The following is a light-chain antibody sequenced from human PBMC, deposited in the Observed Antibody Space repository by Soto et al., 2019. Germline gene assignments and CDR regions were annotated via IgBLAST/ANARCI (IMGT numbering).Light chain of an antibody. J-gene: IGKJ1*01. CDR2: GAS. V-gene: IGKV3-20*01. Sequence: EIDMTQSPSTLSVSTGERATLSCRASQSVSSNLAWYQQKPGQAPRLLIYGASSRDTGIPDRFSGSGSGTEFTLTISRLEPEDFAVYYCQQYGSSLWTFGQGTKVDI. CDR3: QQYGSSLWT. CDR1: QSVSSN.